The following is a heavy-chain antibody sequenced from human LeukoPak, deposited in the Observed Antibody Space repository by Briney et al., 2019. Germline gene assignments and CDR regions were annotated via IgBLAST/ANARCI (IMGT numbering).Heavy chain of an antibody. Sequence: SETLSLTCTVSGASVTIDYWSWIREPPGKGLEWIGHFSNSGRTTYKSSLKSRVTISLDTSRNQFSLKLTSVTAADTAIYYCTRHYDSDNSGDPDWFDPWGQGTLVTVSS. CDR2: FSNSGRT. CDR3: TRHYDSDNSGDPDWFDP. J-gene: IGHJ5*02. CDR1: GASVTIDY. V-gene: IGHV4-59*08. D-gene: IGHD3-22*01.